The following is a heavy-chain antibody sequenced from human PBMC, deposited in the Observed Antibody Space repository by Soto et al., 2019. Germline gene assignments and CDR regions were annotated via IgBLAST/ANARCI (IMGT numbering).Heavy chain of an antibody. J-gene: IGHJ5*02. CDR2: IYYTGTT. Sequence: SETLSLTCTVSGGSLSSYYWSWIRQPPGKGLEWIGYIYYTGTTYYNPSLKSRVTISVDRSKNQFSLKLNSVTAADTAVYYCARGVNYYDSSGSSWFDPWGQGALVTVSS. CDR1: GGSLSSYY. V-gene: IGHV4-59*12. D-gene: IGHD3-22*01. CDR3: ARGVNYYDSSGSSWFDP.